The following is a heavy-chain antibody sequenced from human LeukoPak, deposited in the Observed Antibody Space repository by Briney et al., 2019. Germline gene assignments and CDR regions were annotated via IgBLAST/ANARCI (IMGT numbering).Heavy chain of an antibody. CDR2: IWYDGNKK. V-gene: IGHV3-33*06. J-gene: IGHJ4*02. D-gene: IGHD6-19*01. CDR3: AKGSPYNSGWQFDH. Sequence: GGSLRLSCAASGFTFSSYAMHWVRQAPGKGLECVAVIWYDGNKKYYADSVKGRFTISRDNSKDTLYLQMNSLRAEDTAVYYCAKGSPYNSGWQFDHWGQGTLVTVSS. CDR1: GFTFSSYA.